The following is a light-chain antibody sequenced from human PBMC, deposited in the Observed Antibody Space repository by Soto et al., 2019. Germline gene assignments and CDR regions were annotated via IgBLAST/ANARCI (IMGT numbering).Light chain of an antibody. CDR2: DAS. J-gene: IGKJ2*03. Sequence: DIQMTQAPSTLSASVGDRVIITCRASQSISSRLAWYQQKPGKAPKLLIYDASSLESWVPSRFSGSEYGTEFTLTISSLQPDDFATYYCQQYNSYPYSFGQGAKVDIK. CDR3: QQYNSYPYS. CDR1: QSISSR. V-gene: IGKV1-5*01.